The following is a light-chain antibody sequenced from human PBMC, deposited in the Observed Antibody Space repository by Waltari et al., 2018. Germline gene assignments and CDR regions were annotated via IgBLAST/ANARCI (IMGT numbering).Light chain of an antibody. CDR1: QSVSSN. V-gene: IGKV3-15*01. Sequence: EIVMTQSPATLSVSPGETATLSCRASQSVSSNVAWYQKKPCQAPRLLIYDASTRDTSIPAKFRGSGSGTEFTLPISSLQSEDFAVYYCQQYNRWPPITFGHGTRLEIK. CDR2: DAS. CDR3: QQYNRWPPIT. J-gene: IGKJ5*01.